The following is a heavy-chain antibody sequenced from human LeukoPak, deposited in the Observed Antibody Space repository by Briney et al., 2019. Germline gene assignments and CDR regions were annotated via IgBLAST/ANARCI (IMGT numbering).Heavy chain of an antibody. D-gene: IGHD2-2*01. J-gene: IGHJ4*02. CDR2: INWSGGST. CDR1: GFTFSSYA. V-gene: IGHV3-20*04. CDR3: ARAPITSPFYFDY. Sequence: GGSLRLSCAASGFTFSSYAMSWVRQAPGKGLEWVSGINWSGGSTGYADPLRGRFTISRDNAKNSLYLQMDSLRAEDTALYYCARAPITSPFYFDYWGQGTLVTVSS.